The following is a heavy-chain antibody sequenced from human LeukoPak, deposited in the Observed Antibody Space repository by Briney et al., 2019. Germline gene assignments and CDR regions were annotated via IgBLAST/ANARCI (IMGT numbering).Heavy chain of an antibody. CDR1: GFTFSSYW. J-gene: IGHJ5*02. Sequence: GGSLRLSCAASGFTFSSYWMHWVRQAPGKGLLWVSRINSDGSTTDYADSVKGRFTISRDNAKNTLYLQMNSLRAEDTAVYYCARDHPRTGYCYSASCYASWFDPWGQGTLVTVSS. CDR3: ARDHPRTGYCYSASCYASWFDP. CDR2: INSDGSTT. D-gene: IGHD2-2*01. V-gene: IGHV3-74*01.